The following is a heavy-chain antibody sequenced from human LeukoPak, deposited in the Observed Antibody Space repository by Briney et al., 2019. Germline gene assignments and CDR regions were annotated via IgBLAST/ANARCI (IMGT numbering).Heavy chain of an antibody. J-gene: IGHJ3*02. D-gene: IGHD1-14*01. CDR2: ISGSSSTI. CDR1: GFTFSSYS. CDR3: ARYNRGAFDI. V-gene: IGHV3-48*02. Sequence: GGSLRLSCAASGFTFSSYSVNWVRQAPGKGLEWVSFISGSSSTIYCADSVKGRFTISRDNAKNSLYLQMNSLRDEDTAVYYCARYNRGAFDIWGQGTMVTVSS.